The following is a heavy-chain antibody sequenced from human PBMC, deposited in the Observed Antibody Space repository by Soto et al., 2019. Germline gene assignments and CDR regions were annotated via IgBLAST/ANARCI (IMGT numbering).Heavy chain of an antibody. CDR2: ISAYNGNT. V-gene: IGHV1-18*04. J-gene: IGHJ6*02. D-gene: IGHD2-2*01. CDR3: ATVYCSSTSCYGGYYYYGMDV. CDR1: GYTFTSYG. Sequence: ASVKVSCKASGYTFTSYGISWVRQAPGQGLEWMGWISAYNGNTNYAQKLQGRVTMTTDTSTSTAYMELRSLRSDDTAVYYCATVYCSSTSCYGGYYYYGMDVWGQGTTVTVSS.